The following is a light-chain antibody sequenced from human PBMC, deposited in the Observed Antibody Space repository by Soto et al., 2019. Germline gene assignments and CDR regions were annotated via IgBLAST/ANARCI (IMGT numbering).Light chain of an antibody. Sequence: DIQMTQTHSTLSASIGDRVTITCRASQSISSWLAWYQQKPGKAPKLLIYDASSLESGVPSRFSGSGSGTEFTLTISSLQPEDFATYYCLQHNSYLWTFGQGTKVDIK. CDR2: DAS. CDR1: QSISSW. CDR3: LQHNSYLWT. V-gene: IGKV1-5*01. J-gene: IGKJ1*01.